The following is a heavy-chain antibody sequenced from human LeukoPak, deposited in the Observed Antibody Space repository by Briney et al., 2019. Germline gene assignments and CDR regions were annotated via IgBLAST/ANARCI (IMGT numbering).Heavy chain of an antibody. V-gene: IGHV3-7*01. Sequence: GGSLRLSCAASGFIFANYFMSWVRQAPGKGLEWVASIKHDGSEKYYVDSVRGRFTISRDNTMNSLSLQMNSLRVEDTAVYYCARGVVVAPRSAFDIWGQGTMVTVSS. CDR1: GFIFANYF. CDR2: IKHDGSEK. D-gene: IGHD2-2*01. J-gene: IGHJ3*02. CDR3: ARGVVVAPRSAFDI.